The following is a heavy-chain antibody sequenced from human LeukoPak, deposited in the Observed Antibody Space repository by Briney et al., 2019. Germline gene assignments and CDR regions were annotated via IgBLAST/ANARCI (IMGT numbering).Heavy chain of an antibody. CDR2: IRYDGSNK. CDR3: AKCNGGNYYDAFDM. D-gene: IGHD1-26*01. V-gene: IGHV3-30*02. CDR1: GFTFSSYG. Sequence: GGSLRLSCVASGFTFSSYGMHWVRQAPGKGLEWVAFIRYDGSNKYYADSVKGRFTISRDNSKNTLYLQMNSLRAEDTAAYYCAKCNGGNYYDAFDMWGQGTMVTVSS. J-gene: IGHJ3*02.